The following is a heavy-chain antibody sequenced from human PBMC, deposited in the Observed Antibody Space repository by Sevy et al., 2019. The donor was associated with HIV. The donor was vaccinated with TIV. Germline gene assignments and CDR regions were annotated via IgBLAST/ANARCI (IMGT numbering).Heavy chain of an antibody. Sequence: GGSLRLSCAASGFTVSSSYMTWVRQPPGKGLEWVSVIYSGGSTYYADSMKGRFTISRYNSKNTLYLQMNNLRADDTAVYYCARGRGVFGAVAINWFDPWGQGALVTVS. CDR2: IYSGGST. CDR3: ARGRGVFGAVAINWFDP. J-gene: IGHJ5*02. V-gene: IGHV3-53*01. CDR1: GFTVSSSY. D-gene: IGHD3-3*01.